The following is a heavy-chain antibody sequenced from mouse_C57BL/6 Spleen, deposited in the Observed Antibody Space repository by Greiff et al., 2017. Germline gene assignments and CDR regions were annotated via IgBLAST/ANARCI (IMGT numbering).Heavy chain of an antibody. V-gene: IGHV1-53*01. CDR1: GYTFTSYW. CDR2: INPSNGGT. CDR3: ARPSEYYYAMDY. Sequence: QVQLQQPGTELVKPGASVKLSCKASGYTFTSYWMHWVKQRPGQGLAWIGYINPSNGGTNYNEKFKSKATLTVDKSSSTAYMQLISLTSEDSAVYYCARPSEYYYAMDYWGQGTSVTVSS. J-gene: IGHJ4*01. D-gene: IGHD5-2*01.